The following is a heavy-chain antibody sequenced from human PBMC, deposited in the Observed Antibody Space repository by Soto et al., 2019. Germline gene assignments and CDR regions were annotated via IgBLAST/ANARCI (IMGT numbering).Heavy chain of an antibody. CDR2: VYHTGNS. Sequence: QVQLQESGPGLVKPSQTLSLTCTVSGGSITSDDYVWSWFRQPPGKGLEWIGFVYHTGNSYYNPSLTSRRSISSDRSKNQFSLSLSSVTDAETAVYYCARVRSGYYKYYFDYWGQGILVTVSS. V-gene: IGHV4-30-4*01. CDR1: GGSITSDDYV. CDR3: ARVRSGYYKYYFDY. D-gene: IGHD3-3*01. J-gene: IGHJ4*02.